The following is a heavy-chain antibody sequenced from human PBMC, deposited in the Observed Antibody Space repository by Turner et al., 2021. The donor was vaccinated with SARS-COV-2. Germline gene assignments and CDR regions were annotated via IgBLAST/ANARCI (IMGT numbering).Heavy chain of an antibody. D-gene: IGHD2-21*01. CDR1: GGSIGDYF. V-gene: IGHV4-4*07. CDR2: MHASGSS. CDR3: ARIGDQRRLGWFDR. J-gene: IGHJ5*02. Sequence: QVQLQESGPGLVKSSETLSLTCTVSGGSIGDYFWTWIRQSAGKGLEYIGRMHASGSSNYNSSLQSRLTLSLDTAKNQFSLTLRSVSAADTAVYFCARIGDQRRLGWFDRWGQGIRVTVSS.